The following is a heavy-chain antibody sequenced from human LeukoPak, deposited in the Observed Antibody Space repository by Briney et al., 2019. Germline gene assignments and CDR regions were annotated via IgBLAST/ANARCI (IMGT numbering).Heavy chain of an antibody. J-gene: IGHJ4*02. D-gene: IGHD5-12*01. CDR3: GGGRPRGYSGYVIDY. CDR1: GFTFSSYA. V-gene: IGHV3-23*01. Sequence: PGGSLRLSCAASGFTFSSYAMSWVRQAPGKGLEWVSAISGSGGSTYYADSVKGRFTISRDNSKNTLYLQMNSLRAEDTAAFYCGGGRPRGYSGYVIDYWGQGTPITVSS. CDR2: ISGSGGST.